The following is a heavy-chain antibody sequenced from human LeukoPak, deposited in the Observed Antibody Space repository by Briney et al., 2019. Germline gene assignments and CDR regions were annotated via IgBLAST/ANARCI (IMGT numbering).Heavy chain of an antibody. V-gene: IGHV3-48*01. Sequence: GGSLRLSCAASGFTFSSYSMNWVRQAPGKGLEWVSYISSSSSTIYYADSVKGRFTISRDNAKNSLYLQMNSLRAEDTAVYYCARDSQSRRYGMDVWGQGTTVTVSS. CDR3: ARDSQSRRYGMDV. D-gene: IGHD6-13*01. CDR1: GFTFSSYS. J-gene: IGHJ6*02. CDR2: ISSSSSTI.